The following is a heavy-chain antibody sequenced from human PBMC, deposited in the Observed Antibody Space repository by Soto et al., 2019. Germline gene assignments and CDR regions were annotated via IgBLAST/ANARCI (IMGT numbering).Heavy chain of an antibody. CDR2: ISWNSGSI. CDR1: GFTFNSYG. CDR3: APSTVGIDY. J-gene: IGHJ4*02. Sequence: GGSLRLSCAASGFTFNSYGMHWVRQAPGKGLEWVSGISWNSGSIGYADSVKGRFTISRDNAKNSLYLQMNSLRAEDTAVYYCAPSTVGIDYWGQGTLVTVSS. V-gene: IGHV3-9*01. D-gene: IGHD4-17*01.